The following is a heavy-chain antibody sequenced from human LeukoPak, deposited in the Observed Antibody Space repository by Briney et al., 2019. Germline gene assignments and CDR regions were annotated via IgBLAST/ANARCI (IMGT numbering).Heavy chain of an antibody. D-gene: IGHD3-10*01. CDR2: IYYSGST. Sequence: PSETLSLTCTVSGGSISSSSYYWGWIRQPPGKGLEWIGSIYYSGSTYYNPSLKSRVTISVDTSKNQFSLKLSSVTAADTAVYYCARHFPGKYYYGSGSYPDGPLYDHWGQGTLVTVSS. V-gene: IGHV4-39*01. CDR3: ARHFPGKYYYGSGSYPDGPLYDH. J-gene: IGHJ4*02. CDR1: GGSISSSSYY.